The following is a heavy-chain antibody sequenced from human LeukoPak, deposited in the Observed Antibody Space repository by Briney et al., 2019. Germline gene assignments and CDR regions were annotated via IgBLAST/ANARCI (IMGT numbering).Heavy chain of an antibody. Sequence: GGSLRLSYAASGFTFSNAWMSWVRQAPGKGLEWVGRIKTKTVGETTDYAAPVKGRFTISRDDSKNTVYLQLSSLKTEDTAVYYCTTNDAFDIWGQGTMVTVSS. V-gene: IGHV3-15*01. CDR1: GFTFSNAW. CDR2: IKTKTVGETT. CDR3: TTNDAFDI. J-gene: IGHJ3*02.